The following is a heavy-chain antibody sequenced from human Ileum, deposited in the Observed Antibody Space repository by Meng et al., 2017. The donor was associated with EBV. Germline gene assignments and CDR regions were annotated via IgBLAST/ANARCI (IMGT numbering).Heavy chain of an antibody. V-gene: IGHV4-30-4*01. CDR1: GGSVSSGDYY. J-gene: IGHJ4*02. Sequence: ATVPATVNPTQTSLLTCIFCGGSVSSGDYYGSWIRQPPGKGLEWIWFIYNSGSNYYNPSLRSRVTISVDTSNNQFSLKLSVVTAADTAVYYCAREGRSHQVGVSVYWGQGNLVTVSS. CDR3: AREGRSHQVGVSVY. D-gene: IGHD2-21*01. CDR2: IYNSGSN.